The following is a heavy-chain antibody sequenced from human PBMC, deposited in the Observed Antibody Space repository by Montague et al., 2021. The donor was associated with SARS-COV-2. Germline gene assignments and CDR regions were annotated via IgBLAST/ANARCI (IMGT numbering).Heavy chain of an antibody. CDR2: ISGSGGST. Sequence: SLQLSCAASGFTFSSYAMSWVRQAPGKGLEWVSAISGSGGSTYYADPVKGRFTISRDNSKNTLYLQMNSLRAEDTAVYYCAKVSPYYDILTGYRWGCFDLWGRGTLVTVSS. CDR1: GFTFSSYA. CDR3: AKVSPYYDILTGYRWGCFDL. V-gene: IGHV3-23*01. D-gene: IGHD3-9*01. J-gene: IGHJ2*01.